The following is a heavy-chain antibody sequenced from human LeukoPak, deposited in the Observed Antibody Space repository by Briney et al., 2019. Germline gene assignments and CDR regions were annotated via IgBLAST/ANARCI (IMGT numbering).Heavy chain of an antibody. J-gene: IGHJ4*02. Sequence: SSETLSLTCTVSGGSISSSSYYWGWIRRPPGKGLEWIGSIYYSGSTYYNPSLKSRVTIFVDASKNQFSLKLSSVTAADTAVYYCARASGSYGYTSGSYYFDYWGQGTLVTVSS. V-gene: IGHV4-39*01. CDR3: ARASGSYGYTSGSYYFDY. D-gene: IGHD5-18*01. CDR2: IYYSGST. CDR1: GGSISSSSYY.